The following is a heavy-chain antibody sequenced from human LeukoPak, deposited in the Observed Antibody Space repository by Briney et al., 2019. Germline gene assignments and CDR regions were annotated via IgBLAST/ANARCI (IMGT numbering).Heavy chain of an antibody. CDR1: GGSISTYY. J-gene: IGHJ4*02. Sequence: SETLSLTCTVSGGSISTYYWSWIRQPPGKGLEWIGYIYYSGSTNYNPSLKSRVTISVDTSKNQFSLKLSSVTAADTAAYYCARYCSGGSCYSFDYWGQGTLVTVSS. CDR3: ARYCSGGSCYSFDY. CDR2: IYYSGST. D-gene: IGHD2-15*01. V-gene: IGHV4-59*01.